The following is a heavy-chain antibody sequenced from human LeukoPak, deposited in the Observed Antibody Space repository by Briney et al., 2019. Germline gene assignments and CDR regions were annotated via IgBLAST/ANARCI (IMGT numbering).Heavy chain of an antibody. V-gene: IGHV1-18*01. D-gene: IGHD3-3*02. CDR2: ISPYNGNT. J-gene: IGHJ4*02. CDR3: ARCILATCRYLPSFDF. Sequence: ASVRVSCKASGYTFINYAISWVRQAPGQGLECMGWISPYNGNTNYAQNLQGRVTMTTDTSTSTAYMDLRSLRSDDTAVYYCARCILATCRYLPSFDFWGQGTLVTVSS. CDR1: GYTFINYA.